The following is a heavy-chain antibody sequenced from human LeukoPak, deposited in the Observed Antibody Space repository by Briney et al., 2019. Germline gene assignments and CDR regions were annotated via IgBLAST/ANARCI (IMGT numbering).Heavy chain of an antibody. CDR1: GFTFSSYA. CDR3: AKDDTMIVVVIISFDY. Sequence: PGGSLRLSCAASGFTFSSYAMSWVRQAPGKGLEWVSAMSGSGGSTYYADSVKGRFTISRDNSKNTLYLQMDSLRAEDTAVYYCAKDDTMIVVVIISFDYWGQGTLVTVSS. J-gene: IGHJ4*02. D-gene: IGHD3-22*01. CDR2: MSGSGGST. V-gene: IGHV3-23*01.